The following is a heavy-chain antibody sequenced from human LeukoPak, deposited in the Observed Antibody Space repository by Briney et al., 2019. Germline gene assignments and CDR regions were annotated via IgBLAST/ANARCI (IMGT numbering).Heavy chain of an antibody. CDR3: ARGPDIVVVVAAIPSGWFDP. J-gene: IGHJ5*02. CDR2: ISYDGSNK. CDR1: GFTFSSYA. D-gene: IGHD2-15*01. Sequence: GGSPRLSCAASGFTFSSYAMHWVRQAPGKGLEWVAVISYDGSNKYYADSVKGRFTISRDNSKNTLYLQMNSLRAEDTAVYYCARGPDIVVVVAAIPSGWFDPWGQGTLVTVSS. V-gene: IGHV3-30-3*01.